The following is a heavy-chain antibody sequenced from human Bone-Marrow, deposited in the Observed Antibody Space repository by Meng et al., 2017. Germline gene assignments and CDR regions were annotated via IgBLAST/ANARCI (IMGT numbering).Heavy chain of an antibody. J-gene: IGHJ3*02. CDR3: ARVCGVERRRWLSNDAFDI. V-gene: IGHV3-7*01. CDR1: GFTFSNYW. Sequence: GGSLRLSCAASGFTFSNYWLSWLRQAPGKGLEWLANIKQDGSEKYYIDSVKGRFTISRDNARNSLYLQMNSLRAEDTAVYYCARVCGVERRRWLSNDAFDIWGQGTMVTVSS. D-gene: IGHD1-1*01. CDR2: IKQDGSEK.